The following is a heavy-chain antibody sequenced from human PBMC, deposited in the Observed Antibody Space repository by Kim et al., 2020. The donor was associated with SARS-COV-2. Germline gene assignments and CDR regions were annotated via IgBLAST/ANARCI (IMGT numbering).Heavy chain of an antibody. J-gene: IGHJ6*02. V-gene: IGHV3-33*01. CDR2: IWYDGSNK. D-gene: IGHD4-17*01. CDR3: ARTHQPMTTVTTSFRPDYYYYYGMDV. CDR1: GFTFSSYG. Sequence: GGSLRLSCAASGFTFSSYGMHWVRQAPGKGLEWVAVIWYDGSNKYYADSVKGRFTISRDNSKNTLYLQMNSLRAEDTAVYYCARTHQPMTTVTTSFRPDYYYYYGMDVWGQGTTVTVSS.